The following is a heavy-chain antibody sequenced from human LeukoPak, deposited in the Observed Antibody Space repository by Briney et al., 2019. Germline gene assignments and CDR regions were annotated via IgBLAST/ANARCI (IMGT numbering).Heavy chain of an antibody. CDR2: ISYDGSNK. CDR1: GFTFSSYG. J-gene: IGHJ4*02. D-gene: IGHD3-22*01. Sequence: GGSLRLSCAASGFTFSSYGMHWVRQAPGKGLECVAVISYDGSNKYYADSVKGRFTISRDNSKNTLYLQMNSLRAEDTAVYYCAKDLYYYDSSGYSDTQPDYWGQGTLVTVSS. CDR3: AKDLYYYDSSGYSDTQPDY. V-gene: IGHV3-30*18.